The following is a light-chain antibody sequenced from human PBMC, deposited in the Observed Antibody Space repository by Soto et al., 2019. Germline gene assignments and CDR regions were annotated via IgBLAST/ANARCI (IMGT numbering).Light chain of an antibody. CDR1: PSVTTS. Sequence: EIVLPQSPATLSLSPWERATLSCRASPSVTTSLAWYQQKPGQPPRLVIYGAFNRADGVPARFSGSGSGTDFTLTISSLEPEDSAVYYCQQRNVWPPVTFGQGTRLEIK. CDR3: QQRNVWPPVT. CDR2: GAF. V-gene: IGKV3-11*01. J-gene: IGKJ5*01.